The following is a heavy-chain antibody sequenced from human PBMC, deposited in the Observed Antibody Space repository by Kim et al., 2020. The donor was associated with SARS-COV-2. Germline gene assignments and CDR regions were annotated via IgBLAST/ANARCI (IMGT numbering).Heavy chain of an antibody. Sequence: SETLSLTCTVSGGSINDYYWSWIRQPPGKGLEWVGYIYYSGSTNYNPSLKSRVTILVDRVRKQFALKLRSVTAADTAVYYCARLKRSWSRMDVWGQGTTVTVSS. V-gene: IGHV4-59*01. CDR1: GGSINDYY. CDR3: ARLKRSWSRMDV. CDR2: IYYSGST. J-gene: IGHJ6*02. D-gene: IGHD6-13*01.